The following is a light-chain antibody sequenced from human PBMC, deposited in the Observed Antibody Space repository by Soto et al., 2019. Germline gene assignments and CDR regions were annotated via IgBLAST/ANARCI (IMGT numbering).Light chain of an antibody. CDR3: ISYTSTMTNV. J-gene: IGLJ1*01. Sequence: QSVLTQPASVSGSPGQSITISCTGTSSNVGGVNSVSWYQLRPGTAPKLILYDVVDRPSGVSYRFSCSKSGNTASLTISGLKAADEADYFFISYTSTMTNVFGSGTKVTVL. CDR2: DVV. CDR1: SSNVGGVNS. V-gene: IGLV2-14*03.